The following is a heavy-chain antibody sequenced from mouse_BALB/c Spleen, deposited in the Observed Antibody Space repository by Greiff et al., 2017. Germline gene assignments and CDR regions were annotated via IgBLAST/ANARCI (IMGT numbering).Heavy chain of an antibody. CDR3: AIGGDGSYAMDY. CDR1: GFTFSSYA. CDR2: ISSGGST. Sequence: EVMLVESGGGLVKPGGSLKLSCAASGFTFSSYAMSWVRQTPEKRLEWVASISSGGSTYYPDSVKGRFTIPRDNARNILYLQMRSLRSEDTAIYYCAIGGDGSYAMDYWGQGTSVTVSS. D-gene: IGHD2-3*01. J-gene: IGHJ4*01. V-gene: IGHV5-6-5*01.